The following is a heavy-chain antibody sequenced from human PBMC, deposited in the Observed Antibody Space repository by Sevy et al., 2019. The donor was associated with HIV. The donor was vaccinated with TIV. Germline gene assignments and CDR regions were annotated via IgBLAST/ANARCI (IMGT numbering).Heavy chain of an antibody. J-gene: IGHJ4*02. V-gene: IGHV3-73*01. CDR2: IRGKANNYAT. CDR3: SIYYDIRAFDS. CDR1: GFTFSDAA. D-gene: IGHD3-22*01. Sequence: GSLRLSCAGSGFTFSDAAIHWVRQASGKGLEWLGRIRGKANNYATAYAASVKDRFSISRNDLKDTAYLQMNSLRTEDAAMYYCSIYYDIRAFDSWGQGTLVTVSS.